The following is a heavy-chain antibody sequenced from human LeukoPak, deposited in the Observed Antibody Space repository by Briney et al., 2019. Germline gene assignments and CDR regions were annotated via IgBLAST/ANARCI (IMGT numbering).Heavy chain of an antibody. CDR3: ARASPDSSAHYYFDC. D-gene: IGHD3-22*01. V-gene: IGHV3-72*01. CDR1: GFTFSDYY. Sequence: PGGSLRLSCAASGFTFSDYYMDWVRQAPGKGLEWVGRIRHKAKTYTTEYAASVKGRFTISRDDSKTSLYLQMNSLNTEDTAVYYCARASPDSSAHYYFDCWGQGSLVTVSS. CDR2: IRHKAKTYTT. J-gene: IGHJ4*02.